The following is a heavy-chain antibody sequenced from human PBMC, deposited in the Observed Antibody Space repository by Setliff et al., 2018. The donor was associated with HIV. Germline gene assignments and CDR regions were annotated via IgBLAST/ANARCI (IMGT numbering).Heavy chain of an antibody. Sequence: PGESLKISCKGSGYSFTSYWIGWVRQMPGKGLEWMGIIYPGDSDTRYSPSFQGQVTLSADKSISTAYLQWSSLKASDTAMYYCARHLIPGDPRYSSSWYYWGKGTTVTVSS. CDR1: GYSFTSYW. J-gene: IGHJ6*04. CDR3: ARHLIPGDPRYSSSWYY. D-gene: IGHD6-13*01. V-gene: IGHV5-51*01. CDR2: IYPGDSDT.